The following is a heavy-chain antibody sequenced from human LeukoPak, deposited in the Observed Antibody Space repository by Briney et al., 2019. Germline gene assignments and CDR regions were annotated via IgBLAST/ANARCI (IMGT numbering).Heavy chain of an antibody. Sequence: GESLKISCKGSGYSLTIYWIAWVRQMPGKGLEWMGIIYPGDSDTRYSPSFQGQVTISADKSISTAYLQWSSLKASDTAMYYCARLPLNYPRASPLGYWGQGTLVTVSS. CDR2: IYPGDSDT. CDR3: ARLPLNYPRASPLGY. CDR1: GYSLTIYW. D-gene: IGHD1-7*01. V-gene: IGHV5-51*01. J-gene: IGHJ4*01.